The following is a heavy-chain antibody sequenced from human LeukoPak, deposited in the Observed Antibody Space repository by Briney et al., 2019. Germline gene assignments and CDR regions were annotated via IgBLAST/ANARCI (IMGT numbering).Heavy chain of an antibody. CDR2: ISYDGSDK. Sequence: SGGSLRLSCEASAFTFNTYSIHWVRQAPGKGLDWVAVISYDGSDKYYAASVKGRFTISRDNSKATVYLQMTGLRADDTAVYYCARDRDLEGYCSGGSCFLDSWGQGTLVTVSS. CDR3: ARDRDLEGYCSGGSCFLDS. V-gene: IGHV3-30-3*01. D-gene: IGHD2-15*01. J-gene: IGHJ4*02. CDR1: AFTFNTYS.